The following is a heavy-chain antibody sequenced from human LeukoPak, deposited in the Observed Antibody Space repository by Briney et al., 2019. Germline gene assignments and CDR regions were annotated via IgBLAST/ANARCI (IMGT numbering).Heavy chain of an antibody. J-gene: IGHJ5*02. CDR1: GFTFSSYT. V-gene: IGHV3-48*01. Sequence: PGGSLRLSCAASGFTFSSYTMNWVRQAPGKGLEWVSYISTSSSTMYYADSVKGRFTISRDNAKNSLYLQMNSLRAEDTAVYYCARYYDSSGYNWFDPWGQGTLVTVSS. CDR2: ISTSSSTM. D-gene: IGHD3-22*01. CDR3: ARYYDSSGYNWFDP.